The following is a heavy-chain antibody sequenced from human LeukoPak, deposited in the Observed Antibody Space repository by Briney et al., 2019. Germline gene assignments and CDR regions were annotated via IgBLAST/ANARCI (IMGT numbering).Heavy chain of an antibody. CDR2: IWYDGSNK. Sequence: GGSLRLSCLVSGFTLNKYSMHWVRQAPGEGLEWVAVIWYDGSNKYSADSVKGRFTISRDNSKNTLYLQMNSLRAEDTAVYYCAREGNGDYYGYFDYWGQGTLVTVSS. V-gene: IGHV3-33*08. CDR3: AREGNGDYYGYFDY. D-gene: IGHD4-17*01. CDR1: GFTLNKYS. J-gene: IGHJ4*02.